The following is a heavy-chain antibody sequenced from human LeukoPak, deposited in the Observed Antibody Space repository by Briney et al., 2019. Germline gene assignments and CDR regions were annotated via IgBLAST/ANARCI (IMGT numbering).Heavy chain of an antibody. Sequence: GGSLRLSCAASGFTFSSYGMHWVRQAPGKGLEWVAVIWYDGSNKYYADSVKGRFTISRDNSKNTLYLQMNSLRAEDTAVYYCARTRYSGSYIADYWGQGTLVTVSS. CDR2: IWYDGSNK. V-gene: IGHV3-33*01. D-gene: IGHD1-26*01. J-gene: IGHJ4*02. CDR3: ARTRYSGSYIADY. CDR1: GFTFSSYG.